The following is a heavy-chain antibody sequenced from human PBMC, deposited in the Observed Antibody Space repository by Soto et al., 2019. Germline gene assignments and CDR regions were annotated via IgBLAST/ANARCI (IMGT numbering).Heavy chain of an antibody. CDR2: INHSGST. CDR1: GGSFSGYY. Sequence: SETLSLTCAVYGGSFSGYYWSWIRQPPGKGLEWIGEINHSGSTNYNPSLKSRVTISVDTSKNQFSLKLSSVTAADTAVYYCARSFWSGSYYYYMDVWGKGTTVIVSS. V-gene: IGHV4-34*01. D-gene: IGHD3-3*01. CDR3: ARSFWSGSYYYYMDV. J-gene: IGHJ6*03.